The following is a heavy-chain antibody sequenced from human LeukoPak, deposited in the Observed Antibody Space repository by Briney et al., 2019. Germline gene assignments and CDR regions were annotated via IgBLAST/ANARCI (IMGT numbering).Heavy chain of an antibody. CDR3: ARLPGFRDAFDI. V-gene: IGHV4-59*08. CDR2: IYYTGST. J-gene: IGHJ3*02. Sequence: PSETLSLTCTVSSGSISSFYWSWIRQPPGKGLEWIGYIYYTGSTNYNPSLKSRLTMSVDTSKNQFSLMLSSVTAADTAVYYCARLPGFRDAFDIWGQGTMVTVYS. CDR1: SGSISSFY.